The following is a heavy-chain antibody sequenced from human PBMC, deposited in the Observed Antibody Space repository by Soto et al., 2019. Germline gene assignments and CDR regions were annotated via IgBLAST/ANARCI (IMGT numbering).Heavy chain of an antibody. CDR2: IHHSGST. CDR3: ARDQGSHPGD. D-gene: IGHD6-13*01. V-gene: IGHV4-4*02. CDR1: GLSISSDNW. J-gene: IGHJ4*02. Sequence: QVQLQESDPGLVRPSGTVSLTCAVSGLSISSDNWWSWVRQPPGKGLEWIGEIHHSGSTNYNPSLNSRVTMSVVPSKDLFSLTLNSVTAADTAFYYCARDQGSHPGDWGQGTLVSVSS.